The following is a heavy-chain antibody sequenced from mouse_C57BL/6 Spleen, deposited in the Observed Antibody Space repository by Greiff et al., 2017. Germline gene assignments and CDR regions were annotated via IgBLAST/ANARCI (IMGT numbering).Heavy chain of an antibody. D-gene: IGHD2-5*01. CDR1: GFSLTSYG. V-gene: IGHV2-6-1*01. Sequence: VQLKESGPGLVAPSQSLSITCTVSGFSLTSYGVHWVRQPPGKGLEWLVVIWSDGSTTYNSALKSRLSISQDNSKSQVFLKMNSLQTDDTAMYYCARHHSNYLYYAMDYWGQGTSVTVSS. CDR3: ARHHSNYLYYAMDY. J-gene: IGHJ4*01. CDR2: IWSDGST.